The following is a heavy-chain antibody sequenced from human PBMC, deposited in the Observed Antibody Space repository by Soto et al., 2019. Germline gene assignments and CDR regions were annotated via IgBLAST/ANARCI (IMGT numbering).Heavy chain of an antibody. J-gene: IGHJ6*02. CDR2: TGGSGAST. Sequence: LRLSCAASGFTFSSYGMTWVRQAPGKGLEWVSATGGSGASTYYADSVKGRFTISRDNSKNTLYLQVSSLRAEDTAVYYCAKDGAGTYYGMDVWGQGTTVTVSS. V-gene: IGHV3-23*01. D-gene: IGHD6-19*01. CDR1: GFTFSSYG. CDR3: AKDGAGTYYGMDV.